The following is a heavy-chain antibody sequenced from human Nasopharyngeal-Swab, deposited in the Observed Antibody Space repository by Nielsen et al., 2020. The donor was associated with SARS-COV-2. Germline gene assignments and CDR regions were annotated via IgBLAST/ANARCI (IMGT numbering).Heavy chain of an antibody. V-gene: IGHV1-24*01. CDR2: VVPEDGEP. CDR1: GYTLTVLP. J-gene: IGHJ3*02. CDR3: ASEGSGVFGVFIYAFDI. D-gene: IGHD3-3*01. Sequence: ASVKVSCKVSGYTLTVLPIHWVRQAPGKGLEWMGTVVPEDGEPIYAQNFQGRVNMNEDTSTYTAYLELSSLRSEETAVYYCASEGSGVFGVFIYAFDIWGPGTLVTVSS.